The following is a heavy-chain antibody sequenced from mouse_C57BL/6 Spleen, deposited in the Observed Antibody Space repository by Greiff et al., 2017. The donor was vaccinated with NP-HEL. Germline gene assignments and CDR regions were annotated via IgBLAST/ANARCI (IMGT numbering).Heavy chain of an antibody. CDR3: ARTGTAQAPWFAY. D-gene: IGHD3-2*02. Sequence: QVQLQQSGPELVKPGASVKISCKASGYAFSSSWMNWVKQRPGKGLEWIGRIYPGDGDTNYNGKFKGKATLTADKSSSTAYMQLSSLTSEDSAVYFCARTGTAQAPWFAYWGQGTLVTVSA. V-gene: IGHV1-82*01. CDR2: IYPGDGDT. J-gene: IGHJ3*01. CDR1: GYAFSSSW.